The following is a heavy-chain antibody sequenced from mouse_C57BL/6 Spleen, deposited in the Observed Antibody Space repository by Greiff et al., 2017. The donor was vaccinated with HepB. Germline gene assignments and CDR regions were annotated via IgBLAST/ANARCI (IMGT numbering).Heavy chain of an antibody. V-gene: IGHV1-81*01. CDR3: ARGGDYYGSSPYAMDY. J-gene: IGHJ4*01. Sequence: QVQLKQSGAELARPGASVKLSCKASGYTFTSYGISWVKQRTGQGLEWIGEIYPRSGNTYYNEKFKGKATLTADKSSSTAYMELRSLTSEDSAVYFCARGGDYYGSSPYAMDYWGQGTSVTVSS. D-gene: IGHD1-1*01. CDR2: IYPRSGNT. CDR1: GYTFTSYG.